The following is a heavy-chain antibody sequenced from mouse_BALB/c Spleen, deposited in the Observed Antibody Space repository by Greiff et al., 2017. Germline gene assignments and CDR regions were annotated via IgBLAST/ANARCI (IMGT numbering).Heavy chain of an antibody. CDR3: ARSGYGSSPYYAMDY. Sequence: EVKLQESGPELVKPGASVKIPCKASGYTFTDYNMDWVKQSHGKSLEWIGDINPNNGGTIYNQKFKGKATLTVDKSSSTAYMELRSLTSEDTAVYYCARSGYGSSPYYAMDYWGQGTSVTVSS. V-gene: IGHV1-18*01. D-gene: IGHD1-1*01. J-gene: IGHJ4*01. CDR1: GYTFTDYN. CDR2: INPNNGGT.